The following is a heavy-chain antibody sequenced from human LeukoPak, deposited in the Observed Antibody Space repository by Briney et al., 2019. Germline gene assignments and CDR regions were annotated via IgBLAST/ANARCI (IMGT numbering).Heavy chain of an antibody. Sequence: GGSLRLSCAASGFTLSSYWMSWVRQAPGKGLEWVANIKQDGSEKYYVDSVKGRFTISRGNAKNSLYLQMNSLRAEDTAVYYCARVRGCSSTICHYFDYWGQGTLVTVSS. CDR2: IKQDGSEK. CDR3: ARVRGCSSTICHYFDY. J-gene: IGHJ4*02. D-gene: IGHD2-2*01. CDR1: GFTLSSYW. V-gene: IGHV3-7*03.